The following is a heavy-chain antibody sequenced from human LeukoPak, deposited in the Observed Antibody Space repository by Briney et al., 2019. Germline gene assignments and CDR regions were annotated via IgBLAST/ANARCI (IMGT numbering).Heavy chain of an antibody. CDR1: GGSISSYY. CDR3: ARSAEERITMNPLDY. Sequence: SETLSLTCTVSGGSISSYYWSWIRQPAGKGLEWIGRIYTSGSTNYNPSLKSRVTMSVDTSKNQFSLKLSSVTAADTAVYYCARSAEERITMNPLDYWGQGTLVTVSS. V-gene: IGHV4-4*07. J-gene: IGHJ4*02. D-gene: IGHD3-22*01. CDR2: IYTSGST.